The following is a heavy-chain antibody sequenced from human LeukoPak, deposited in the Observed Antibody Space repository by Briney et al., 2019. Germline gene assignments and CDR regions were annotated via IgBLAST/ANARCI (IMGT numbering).Heavy chain of an antibody. V-gene: IGHV3-53*01. CDR3: AREVGATTWFDP. D-gene: IGHD1-26*01. CDR2: IYSGGST. CDR1: GFTVSSNY. Sequence: GGSLRLSRAASGFTVSSNYMSWVRQAPGKGLEWVSVIYSGGSTYYADSVKGRFTISRDNSKNTLYLQMNSLRAEDTAVYYCAREVGATTWFDPWGQGTLVTVSS. J-gene: IGHJ5*02.